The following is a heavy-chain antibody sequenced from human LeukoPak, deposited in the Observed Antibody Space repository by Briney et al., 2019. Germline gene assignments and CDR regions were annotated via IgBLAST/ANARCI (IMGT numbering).Heavy chain of an antibody. CDR2: IYYSGST. V-gene: IGHV4-59*12. CDR3: ARNSGYDSSGFARGDAFDI. CDR1: GGSISSYY. J-gene: IGHJ3*02. D-gene: IGHD3-22*01. Sequence: PSETLSLTCTVSGGSISSYYWSWIRQPPGKGLEWIGYIYYSGSTNYNPSLKSRVTISVDTSKNQFSLKLSSVTAADTAVYYCARNSGYDSSGFARGDAFDIWGQGTMVTVSS.